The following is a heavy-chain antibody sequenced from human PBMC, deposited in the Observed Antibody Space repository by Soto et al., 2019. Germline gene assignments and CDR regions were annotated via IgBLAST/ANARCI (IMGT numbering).Heavy chain of an antibody. CDR3: ARVELGTATTVVDAFDI. Sequence: QVQLQQWGAGLLKPSETLSLTCAVYGGSVSSGRYYWSWIRQPPGMGLEWIGEMSHSGGTHFNPSLKSRVTISVDTSKNQFSLKMSSVTRADTAQYYCARVELGTATTVVDAFDIWGPGTMVTLSS. J-gene: IGHJ3*02. V-gene: IGHV4-34*01. D-gene: IGHD1-1*01. CDR2: MSHSGGT. CDR1: GGSVSSGRYY.